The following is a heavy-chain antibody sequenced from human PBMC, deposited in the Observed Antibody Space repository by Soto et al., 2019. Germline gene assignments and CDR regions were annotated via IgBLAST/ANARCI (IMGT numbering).Heavy chain of an antibody. CDR1: GFTFSSYG. CDR3: ARDNGILTGYYKAYYYYGMDV. V-gene: IGHV3-33*01. Sequence: PGGSLRLSCAASGFTFSSYGMHWVRQAPGKGLEWVAVIWYDGSNKYYADSVEGRFTISRDNSKNTLYLQMNSLRAEDTAVYYCARDNGILTGYYKAYYYYGMDVWGQGTTVTVSS. CDR2: IWYDGSNK. D-gene: IGHD3-9*01. J-gene: IGHJ6*02.